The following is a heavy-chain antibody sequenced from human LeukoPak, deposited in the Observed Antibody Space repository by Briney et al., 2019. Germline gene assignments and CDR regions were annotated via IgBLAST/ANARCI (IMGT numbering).Heavy chain of an antibody. J-gene: IGHJ4*02. D-gene: IGHD7-27*01. V-gene: IGHV4-59*01. Sequence: SETLSLTCTVSGGSISSYYWSWIRQPPGKGLEWIGYIYYSGSTNYNPSLKSRVTISVDTSKNQFSLKLSSVTAADTAVYYCARDGELGSDYWGQGTLVTVSS. CDR1: GGSISSYY. CDR2: IYYSGST. CDR3: ARDGELGSDY.